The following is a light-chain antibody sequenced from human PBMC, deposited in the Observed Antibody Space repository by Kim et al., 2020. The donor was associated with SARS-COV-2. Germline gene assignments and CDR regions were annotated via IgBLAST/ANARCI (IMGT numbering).Light chain of an antibody. V-gene: IGKV3-15*01. Sequence: SPGERATLSCTASQSISTNLAWYQQKPGQAPRLLIYGASTRGTGIPVRFSGSGSGTEFTLTISSLQSEDFAVYYCQQYNTWAPLTFGGGTKVDIK. CDR1: QSISTN. CDR2: GAS. J-gene: IGKJ4*01. CDR3: QQYNTWAPLT.